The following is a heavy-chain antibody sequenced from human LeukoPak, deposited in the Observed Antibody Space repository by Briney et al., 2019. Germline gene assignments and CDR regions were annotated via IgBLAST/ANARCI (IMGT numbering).Heavy chain of an antibody. CDR1: GFTFSSYA. CDR3: AKEVRYYDSSGYSDY. Sequence: PGGSLRLSCAASGFTFSSYAMSWVRQAPGKGLEWVSAISGSGGSTYYADSVKGRFTISRDNSKNTLYLQMNSLRAEDAAVYYCAKEVRYYDSSGYSDYWGQGTLVTVSS. J-gene: IGHJ4*02. V-gene: IGHV3-23*01. D-gene: IGHD3-22*01. CDR2: ISGSGGST.